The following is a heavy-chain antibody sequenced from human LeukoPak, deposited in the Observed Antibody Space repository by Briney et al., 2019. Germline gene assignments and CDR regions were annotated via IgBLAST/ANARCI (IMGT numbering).Heavy chain of an antibody. Sequence: GESLKISCKGSGYSFTTYRIGWVRQMPGKGLEWMGVVSPGDFDTRYSPSFQGQVTISADKSISTAYLQWSSLKASDTAMYYCARHLDDSSGYYYRTMYYFDYWGQGTLVTVSS. CDR2: VSPGDFDT. V-gene: IGHV5-51*01. CDR3: ARHLDDSSGYYYRTMYYFDY. J-gene: IGHJ4*02. CDR1: GYSFTTYR. D-gene: IGHD3-22*01.